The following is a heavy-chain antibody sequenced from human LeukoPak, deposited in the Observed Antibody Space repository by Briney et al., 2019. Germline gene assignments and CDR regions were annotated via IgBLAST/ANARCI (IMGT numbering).Heavy chain of an antibody. J-gene: IGHJ4*02. Sequence: GGSLRLSCAASGFTFSSYSMHWVRQAPGKGLVWVSRINSDGGTTEYADSVKGRFTISRDNAENTLYLQMNSLRAEDTAVYYCAKDTGYSSSWYGFDYWGQGTLVTVSS. CDR3: AKDTGYSSSWYGFDY. D-gene: IGHD6-13*01. CDR2: INSDGGTT. V-gene: IGHV3-74*01. CDR1: GFTFSSYS.